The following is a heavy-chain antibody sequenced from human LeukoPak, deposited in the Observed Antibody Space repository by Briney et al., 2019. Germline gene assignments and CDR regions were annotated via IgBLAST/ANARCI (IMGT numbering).Heavy chain of an antibody. J-gene: IGHJ5*02. D-gene: IGHD6-19*01. CDR2: IWYDGSNK. CDR1: GFTFSSYG. V-gene: IGHV3-33*01. Sequence: PGGSLRPSCAASGFTFSSYGMHWVRQAPGKGLEWVAVIWYDGSNKYYVDSVKGRFTISRDNSKNTLYLQMNSLRAEDTAVYYCARGSIAVAGTDWFDPWGQGTLVTVSS. CDR3: ARGSIAVAGTDWFDP.